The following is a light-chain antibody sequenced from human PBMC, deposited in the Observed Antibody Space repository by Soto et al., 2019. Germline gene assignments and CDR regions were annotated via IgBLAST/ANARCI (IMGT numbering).Light chain of an antibody. CDR3: QSYDSSLAGFV. Sequence: QCVLTQPPSVSGAPGQRVTISCTGSSSNIGARFDVHWYRHLPGTAPKLLISVNTNGPSGVADRFSGSKSGTSASLAIAGLRAEVEADYYCQSYDSSLAGFVFGTGTKVTVL. V-gene: IGLV1-40*01. J-gene: IGLJ1*01. CDR1: SSNIGARFD. CDR2: VNT.